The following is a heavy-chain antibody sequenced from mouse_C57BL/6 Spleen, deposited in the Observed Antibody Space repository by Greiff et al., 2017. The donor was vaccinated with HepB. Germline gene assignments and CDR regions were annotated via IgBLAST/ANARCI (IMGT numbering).Heavy chain of an antibody. CDR3: ARSRYYGNSWFAY. CDR2: IYPSDSET. V-gene: IGHV1-61*01. Sequence: QVQLKQSGAELVRPGSSVKLSCKASGYTFTSYWMDWVKQRPGQGLEWIGNIYPSDSETHYNQKFKDKATLTVDKSSSPAYMQLSSLTSEDSAVYYCARSRYYGNSWFAYWGQGTLVTVSA. J-gene: IGHJ3*01. D-gene: IGHD2-1*01. CDR1: GYTFTSYW.